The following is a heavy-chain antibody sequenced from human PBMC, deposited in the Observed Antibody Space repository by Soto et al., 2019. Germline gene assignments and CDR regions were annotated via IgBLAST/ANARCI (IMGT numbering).Heavy chain of an antibody. CDR2: ISSSSSYT. Sequence: QVQLVESGGGLVKPGGSLRLSSAASGFTFSDYYMSWIRQAPGKGLEWVSYISSSSSYTNYADSVKGRFTISRDNAKNLLYLQMNSLRAEDTAVYYCARVYDSSGYYSAGFDYWGQGTLVTVSS. J-gene: IGHJ4*02. V-gene: IGHV3-11*06. CDR1: GFTFSDYY. CDR3: ARVYDSSGYYSAGFDY. D-gene: IGHD3-22*01.